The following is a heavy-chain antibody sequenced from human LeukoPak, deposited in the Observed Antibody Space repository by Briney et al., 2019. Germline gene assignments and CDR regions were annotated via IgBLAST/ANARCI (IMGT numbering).Heavy chain of an antibody. CDR3: ARDPGSSSFYYYYMDV. Sequence: PSETLSLTCTVSGGSISSYYWSRIRQPAGKGLEWIGRIYTSGSTNYNPSLKSRVTMSVDTSKNQFSLKLSSVTAADTAVYYCARDPGSSSFYYYYMDVWGKGTTVTVSS. J-gene: IGHJ6*03. V-gene: IGHV4-4*07. CDR1: GGSISSYY. D-gene: IGHD6-13*01. CDR2: IYTSGST.